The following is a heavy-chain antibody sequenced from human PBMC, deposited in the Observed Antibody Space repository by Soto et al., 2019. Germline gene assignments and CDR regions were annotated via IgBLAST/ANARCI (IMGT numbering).Heavy chain of an antibody. CDR2: ISSNGGST. CDR3: ARDAKKERITIFGVVIKGSSWFDP. V-gene: IGHV3-64*01. CDR1: GFTFSSYA. Sequence: GGSLRLSCAASGFTFSSYAMHWVRQAPGKGLEYVSAISSNGGSTYYANSGKGRFTISRDNSKNTLYLQMGSLRAEDMAVYYCARDAKKERITIFGVVIKGSSWFDPWGQGTLVTVSS. D-gene: IGHD3-3*01. J-gene: IGHJ5*02.